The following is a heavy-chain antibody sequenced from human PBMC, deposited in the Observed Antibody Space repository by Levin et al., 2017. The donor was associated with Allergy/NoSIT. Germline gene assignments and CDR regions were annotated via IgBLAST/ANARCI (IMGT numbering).Heavy chain of an antibody. J-gene: IGHJ4*02. CDR2: INHSGST. V-gene: IGHV4-34*01. CDR1: GGSFSGYY. D-gene: IGHD3-10*01. Sequence: SETLSLTCAVYGGSFSGYYWSWIRQPPGKGLEWIGEINHSGSTNYNPSLKSRVTISVDTSKNQFSLKLSSVTAADTAVYYCARVRLERVTMVRGVLDYWGQGTLVTVSS. CDR3: ARVRLERVTMVRGVLDY.